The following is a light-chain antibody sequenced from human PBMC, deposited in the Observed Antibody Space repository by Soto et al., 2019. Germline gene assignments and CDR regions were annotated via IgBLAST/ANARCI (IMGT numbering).Light chain of an antibody. CDR3: SSYTSSSTLVV. V-gene: IGLV2-14*01. CDR1: SSDVGGYNY. J-gene: IGLJ2*01. Sequence: QSALTQPASVSGSPGQSITISCTGTSSDVGGYNYVSWYQQHPGKAPKLMIYEVSNRPSGVSNRFSDSKSGNTASLTISGLQAEDEADYYCSSYTSSSTLVVLGGGTKLTVL. CDR2: EVS.